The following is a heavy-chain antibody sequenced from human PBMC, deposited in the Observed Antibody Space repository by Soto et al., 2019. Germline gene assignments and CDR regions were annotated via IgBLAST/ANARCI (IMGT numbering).Heavy chain of an antibody. CDR3: ARGLNAPYYYYGMDV. Sequence: SGPTLVNPTQPLTLTCTFSGFSLSASGMCVSWIRQPPGKALEWLALIDWDDDKYYSTSLKTRLTISKDTSKNQVVLTMTNMDPVDTATYYCARGLNAPYYYYGMDVWGQGTTVTVSS. V-gene: IGHV2-70*01. CDR1: GFSLSASGMC. CDR2: IDWDDDK. J-gene: IGHJ6*02.